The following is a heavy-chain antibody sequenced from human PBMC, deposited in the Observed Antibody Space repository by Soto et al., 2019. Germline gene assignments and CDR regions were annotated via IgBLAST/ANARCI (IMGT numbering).Heavy chain of an antibody. CDR3: AKATTNGGWFNPFDS. CDR2: LSGSGTST. V-gene: IGHV3-23*01. J-gene: IGHJ4*02. Sequence: GGSLRLSCAASGFSFVNYAMNWVRQAPGKGLEWVSGLSGSGTSTYYADSVKGRFTISRDNSRDTLFLQMNSLTADDTAVYYCAKATTNGGWFNPFDSWGQGVLVTVSS. CDR1: GFSFVNYA. D-gene: IGHD6-19*01.